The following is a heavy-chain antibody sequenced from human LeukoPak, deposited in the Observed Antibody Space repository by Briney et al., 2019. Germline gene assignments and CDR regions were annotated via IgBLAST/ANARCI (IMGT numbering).Heavy chain of an antibody. Sequence: GGSLRLSCAASGFTFSSYAMSWVRQAPGKGREWGSAISGSGGSTYYADSVKGRFTISRDNSKNTLYLQMNSLRAEDTAVYYCAKRPLGYCSGGSCYYFDYWGQGTLVTVSS. CDR1: GFTFSSYA. V-gene: IGHV3-23*01. D-gene: IGHD2-15*01. CDR3: AKRPLGYCSGGSCYYFDY. J-gene: IGHJ4*02. CDR2: ISGSGGST.